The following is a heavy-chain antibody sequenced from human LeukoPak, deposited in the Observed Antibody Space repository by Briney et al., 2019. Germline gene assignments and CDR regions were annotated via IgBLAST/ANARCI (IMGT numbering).Heavy chain of an antibody. D-gene: IGHD3-22*01. Sequence: GGSLRLSCAASGFTFSSYAMHWVRQAPGKGLEWVAVISYDGSNKYYADSVKGRLTISRDNSKNTLYLQMNSLRAEDTAVYYRAGSPSGYYLDYWGQGTLVTVSS. CDR2: ISYDGSNK. V-gene: IGHV3-30*04. CDR3: AGSPSGYYLDY. CDR1: GFTFSSYA. J-gene: IGHJ4*02.